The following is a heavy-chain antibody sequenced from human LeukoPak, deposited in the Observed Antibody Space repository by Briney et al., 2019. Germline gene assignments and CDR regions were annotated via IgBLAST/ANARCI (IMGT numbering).Heavy chain of an antibody. V-gene: IGHV3-13*01. Sequence: GGSLRLSCAASGFTFRSYDMHWVRQATGKGLEWVSGIGTAGEIYYPGSVKGRFTISRENAKNSLYLQMNSLRAGDTAVYYCARGSSNIAGRNNCFDTWGQGTLVTVSS. D-gene: IGHD6-6*01. CDR2: IGTAGEI. J-gene: IGHJ5*02. CDR1: GFTFRSYD. CDR3: ARGSSNIAGRNNCFDT.